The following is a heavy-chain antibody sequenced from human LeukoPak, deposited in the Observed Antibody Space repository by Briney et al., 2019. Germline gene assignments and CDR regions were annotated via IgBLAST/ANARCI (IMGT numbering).Heavy chain of an antibody. J-gene: IGHJ4*02. Sequence: GGSLRLSCAASGFSFTTYSMNWVRQAPGKGLEWLSYITVSGSRIYYADSVKGRFTISRDNAENSLYLQMHSLRADDTAVYYCAGADSYRFDSWGQGTLVTVSS. D-gene: IGHD2-21*01. CDR2: ITVSGSRI. CDR1: GFSFTTYS. V-gene: IGHV3-48*01. CDR3: AGADSYRFDS.